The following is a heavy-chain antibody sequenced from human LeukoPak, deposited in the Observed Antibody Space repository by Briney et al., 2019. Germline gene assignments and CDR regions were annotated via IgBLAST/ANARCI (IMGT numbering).Heavy chain of an antibody. D-gene: IGHD6-13*01. CDR3: AREGGPPAAGTAFDY. V-gene: IGHV3-23*01. CDR2: ISGSGGST. J-gene: IGHJ4*02. CDR1: GFTFSSYA. Sequence: GGSLRLSCAASGFTFSSYAMSWVRQAPGKGLEWVSAISGSGGSTYYADSVKGRFTISRDNAKNSLYLQMNSLRAEDTAVYYCAREGGPPAAGTAFDYWGQGTLVTVSS.